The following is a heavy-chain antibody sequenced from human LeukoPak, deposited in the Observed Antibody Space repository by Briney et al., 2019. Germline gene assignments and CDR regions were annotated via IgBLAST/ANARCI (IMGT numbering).Heavy chain of an antibody. CDR3: AKDSFTYYYGSGNTLHDY. Sequence: GGSLRLSCAASGFTFSSYAMSWVRQAPGKGLEWVSAISGSGGSTYYADSVKGRFTISRDNSKNTLYLQMNSLRAEDTAVYYCAKDSFTYYYGSGNTLHDYWGQGTLVTVSS. J-gene: IGHJ4*02. D-gene: IGHD3-10*01. CDR2: ISGSGGST. CDR1: GFTFSSYA. V-gene: IGHV3-23*01.